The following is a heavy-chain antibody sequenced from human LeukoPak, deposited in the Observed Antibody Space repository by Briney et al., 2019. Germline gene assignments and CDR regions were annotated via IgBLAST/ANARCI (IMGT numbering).Heavy chain of an antibody. Sequence: SETLSLTCTVSGGSISSYYWSWIRQPPGKGLEWIGYIYYSGSTNYNPSLKSRVTISVDTSKNQFSLKLSSVTAADTAVYYCARSSSSWYDYWGQGTLVTVSS. CDR3: ARSSSSWYDY. V-gene: IGHV4-59*01. D-gene: IGHD6-13*01. CDR2: IYYSGST. J-gene: IGHJ4*02. CDR1: GGSISSYY.